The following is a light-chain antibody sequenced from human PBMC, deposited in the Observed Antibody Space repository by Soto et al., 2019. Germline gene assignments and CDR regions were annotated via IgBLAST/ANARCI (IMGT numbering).Light chain of an antibody. V-gene: IGKV3D-15*01. CDR3: QQYNNWRIT. Sequence: EIVLTQSPGTLSLSPGERATLSCRASQSVSNNYLAWYQQKPGQAPRLLIYDASNRATGIPARFSGSGSGTDFTLTISSLQSEDFAVYYCQQYNNWRITFGQGTRLEIK. CDR1: QSVSNN. CDR2: DAS. J-gene: IGKJ5*01.